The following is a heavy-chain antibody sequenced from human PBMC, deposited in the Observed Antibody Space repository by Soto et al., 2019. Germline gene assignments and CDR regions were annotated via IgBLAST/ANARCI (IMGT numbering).Heavy chain of an antibody. CDR2: IYWRDDK. J-gene: IGHJ3*02. CDR3: AHRRCGGGSCYNVFDI. V-gene: IGHV2-5*01. Sequence: QITLKESGPTLVQPTQTLTMTCTFSGFSLSTSGEGVGWIRQPPGKALEWLALIYWRDDKRYSPSLKSRLTITKDTYKTQVVLTMASLDPVDTATYYCAHRRCGGGSCYNVFDIWGQGAMVTVSS. D-gene: IGHD2-15*01. CDR1: GFSLSTSGEG.